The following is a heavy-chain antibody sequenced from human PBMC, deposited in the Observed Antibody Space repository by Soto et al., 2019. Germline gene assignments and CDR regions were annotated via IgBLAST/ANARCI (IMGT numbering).Heavy chain of an antibody. CDR1: GGSIYTYY. CDR3: VTGYHSDY. J-gene: IGHJ4*02. CDR2: ISDGGST. V-gene: IGHV4-59*08. Sequence: SETLSLTCNVSGGSIYTYYWNWIRQSPGKGLEWIGYISDGGSTNYNPSLKSRVTISVDTSKNQFSLKLSSVTAADTAVYFCVTGYHSDYWGQGTLVPVS. D-gene: IGHD5-18*01.